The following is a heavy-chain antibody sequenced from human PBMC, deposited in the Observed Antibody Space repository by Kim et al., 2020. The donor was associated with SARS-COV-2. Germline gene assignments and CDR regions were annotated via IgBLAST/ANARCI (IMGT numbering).Heavy chain of an antibody. CDR3: ARGKSRRITMISIAYYGMDV. V-gene: IGHV1-2*04. CDR2: INPNSGGT. Sequence: ASVKVSCKASGYTFTGYYMHWVRQAPGQGLEWMGWINPNSGGTNYAQKFQGWVTMTRDTSISTAYMELSRLRSDDTAVYYCARGKSRRITMISIAYYGMDVWGQGTTVTVSS. D-gene: IGHD3-22*01. J-gene: IGHJ6*02. CDR1: GYTFTGYY.